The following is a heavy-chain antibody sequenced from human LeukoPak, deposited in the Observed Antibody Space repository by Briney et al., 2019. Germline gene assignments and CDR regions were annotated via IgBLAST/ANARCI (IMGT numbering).Heavy chain of an antibody. CDR2: INHSGST. D-gene: IGHD5-18*01. J-gene: IGHJ6*03. V-gene: IGHV4-34*01. CDR1: GGSFSGYY. Sequence: SETLSLTCAVYGGSFSGYYWSWIRKPPGQGLEWIGEINHSGSTNYNPSLKSRVTISVDTSKNQFSLKLSSVTAAETAVFYSARGGYSDGYVLRYYYMHVWGKGTTVTVSS. CDR3: ARGGYSDGYVLRYYYMHV.